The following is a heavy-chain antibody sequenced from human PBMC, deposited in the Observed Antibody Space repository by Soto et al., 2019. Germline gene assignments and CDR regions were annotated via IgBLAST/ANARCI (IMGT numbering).Heavy chain of an antibody. V-gene: IGHV1-46*01. J-gene: IGHJ2*01. D-gene: IGHD2-21*02. CDR3: AREENCSGGDCHWYFDL. CDR2: VNPSGGST. CDR1: GYIFTAYS. Sequence: GASVNVSCKASGYIFTAYSMHWVRQAPGQGLEWMGVVNPSGGSTNYAQKFQGRITMTRDTSTSTVYMDLSSLTSEDTAVYYCAREENCSGGDCHWYFDLWGRGTLVTVSS.